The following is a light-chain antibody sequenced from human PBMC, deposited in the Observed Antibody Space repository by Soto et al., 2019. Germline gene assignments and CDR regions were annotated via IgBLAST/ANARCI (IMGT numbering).Light chain of an antibody. Sequence: DDVMTQSPLSLPVTLGQPASISCRSSQSLVYSDGNTYLNWFHQRPGQSPRRLIYQVSKRVSGVPDRFSGSGSGTDFTLRISRVEAEDVGVYYCMQGSHWPPYTFGQGTKLEIK. CDR3: MQGSHWPPYT. J-gene: IGKJ2*01. V-gene: IGKV2-30*01. CDR1: QSLVYSDGNTY. CDR2: QVS.